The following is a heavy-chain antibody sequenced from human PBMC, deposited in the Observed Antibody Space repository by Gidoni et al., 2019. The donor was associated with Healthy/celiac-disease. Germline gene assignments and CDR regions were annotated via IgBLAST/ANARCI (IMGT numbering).Heavy chain of an antibody. Sequence: LTLTCTFSGVSLSTSGVGVGWIRQPPGKALEWLALIYWDADKRYSPSLKSRLTITKDTSKNQVVLTMTNMDPVDTATYYCAHAYYGDYFGRFDPWGQGTLVTVSS. D-gene: IGHD4-17*01. J-gene: IGHJ5*02. CDR1: GVSLSTSGVG. CDR3: AHAYYGDYFGRFDP. CDR2: IYWDADK. V-gene: IGHV2-5*02.